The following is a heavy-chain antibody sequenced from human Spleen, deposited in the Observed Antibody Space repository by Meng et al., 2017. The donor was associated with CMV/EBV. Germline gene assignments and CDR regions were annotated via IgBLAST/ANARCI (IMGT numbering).Heavy chain of an antibody. V-gene: IGHV1-2*02. J-gene: IGHJ4*02. D-gene: IGHD7-27*01. Sequence: VSSQPAGYTVAGHYLHWLRQAPGQGLEWMAWIHYDTGETNYAQNFHGRVTVTRDTSITTVYMELRSLRPDDTAMYYCARDDNWGPDYWGQGTLVTVSS. CDR2: IHYDTGET. CDR1: GYTVAGHY. CDR3: ARDDNWGPDY.